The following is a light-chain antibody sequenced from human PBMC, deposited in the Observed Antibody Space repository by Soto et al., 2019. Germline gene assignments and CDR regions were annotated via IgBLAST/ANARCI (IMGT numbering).Light chain of an antibody. J-gene: IGLJ2*01. CDR3: SSYTSSSTLV. Sequence: QPVLTQPVSVSGSPGQSITISCTGTSSDVGGYNYVSWYQHHPGKAPKLMIYDVTNRPSGVSDRFSGSKSGNTASLTISGLQAEDEADYYCSSYTSSSTLVFGGGTKLTVL. V-gene: IGLV2-14*03. CDR2: DVT. CDR1: SSDVGGYNY.